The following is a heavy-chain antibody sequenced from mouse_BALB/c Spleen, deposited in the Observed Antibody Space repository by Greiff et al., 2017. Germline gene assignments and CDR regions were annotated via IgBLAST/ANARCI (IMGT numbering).Heavy chain of an antibody. V-gene: IGHV14-3*02. J-gene: IGHJ3*01. CDR2: IDPANGNT. CDR1: GFNIKDTY. D-gene: IGHD2-1*01. Sequence: VHVKQSGAELVKPGASVKLSCTASGFNIKDTYMHWVKQRPEQGLEWIGRIDPANGNTKYDPKFQGKATITADTSSNTAYLQLSSLTSEDTAVYYCARSYYGNSWFAYWGQGTLVTVSA. CDR3: ARSYYGNSWFAY.